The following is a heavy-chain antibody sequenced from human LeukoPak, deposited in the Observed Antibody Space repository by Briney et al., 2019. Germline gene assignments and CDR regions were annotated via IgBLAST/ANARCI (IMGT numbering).Heavy chain of an antibody. D-gene: IGHD1-7*01. Sequence: GGSLRLSCAASGITFSSYAMSWVRQAPGKGLEWVSAISGSGGSTYYADSVKGRFTISRDNSKNTLYLQMNSLRAEDTAVYYCAKLKTGTRGYFDYWGQGTLVTVSS. V-gene: IGHV3-23*01. CDR3: AKLKTGTRGYFDY. J-gene: IGHJ4*02. CDR1: GITFSSYA. CDR2: ISGSGGST.